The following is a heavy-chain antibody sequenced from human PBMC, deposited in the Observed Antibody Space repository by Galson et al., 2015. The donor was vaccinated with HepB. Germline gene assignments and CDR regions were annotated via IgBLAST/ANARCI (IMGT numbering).Heavy chain of an antibody. CDR1: GFSLSTSGLC. Sequence: PALVKPTQTLTLTCTFSGFSLSTSGLCVSWIRQPPGKALEWLARIDWDDDKYYSTSLKTRLTISKDTSKNQVVLTMTNMDPVDTATYYCARTRVGSTSNLFDYWGQGILVTVSS. J-gene: IGHJ4*02. CDR3: ARTRVGSTSNLFDY. V-gene: IGHV2-70*11. D-gene: IGHD1-26*01. CDR2: IDWDDDK.